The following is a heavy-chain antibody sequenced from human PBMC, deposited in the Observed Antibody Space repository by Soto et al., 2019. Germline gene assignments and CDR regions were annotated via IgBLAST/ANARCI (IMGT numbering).Heavy chain of an antibody. CDR2: IYYSGST. Sequence: SETLSLTCTVSGGSISSGDYYWSWIRQPPGKGLEWIGYIYYSGSTYYNPSLKSRVTISVDTSKNQFSLKLSSVTAADTAVYYCASCSGNSVYLVYWCQGTLVTASS. V-gene: IGHV4-30-4*01. D-gene: IGHD6-19*01. CDR1: GGSISSGDYY. CDR3: ASCSGNSVYLVY. J-gene: IGHJ4*02.